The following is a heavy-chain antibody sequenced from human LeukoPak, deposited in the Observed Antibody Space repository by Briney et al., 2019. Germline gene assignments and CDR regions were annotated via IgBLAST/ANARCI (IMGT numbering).Heavy chain of an antibody. CDR3: ARDSEDTAISIDY. J-gene: IGHJ4*02. D-gene: IGHD5-18*01. Sequence: SETLSLTCTVSGGSISSYYWSWIRQPPGKGLEWIGYIYYSGSTNYNPSLKSRVTISVDTSKNQFSLKLSSVTAADTAVYYCARDSEDTAISIDYWGQGTQVTVSS. CDR1: GGSISSYY. CDR2: IYYSGST. V-gene: IGHV4-59*01.